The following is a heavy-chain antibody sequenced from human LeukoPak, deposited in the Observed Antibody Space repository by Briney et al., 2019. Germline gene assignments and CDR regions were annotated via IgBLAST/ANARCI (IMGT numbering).Heavy chain of an antibody. Sequence: SETLSLTCTVSGVSISSYYWSWIRQPPGKGLEWFGNSYNSGSTNYNPSLKSRVTISVDSSKNQFSLRLSSVTAADTAVYYCVRGGPENDNWRYYADFWGQGSLVTVSS. V-gene: IGHV4-59*01. J-gene: IGHJ4*02. CDR2: SYNSGST. CDR1: GVSISSYY. D-gene: IGHD1-1*01. CDR3: VRGGPENDNWRYYADF.